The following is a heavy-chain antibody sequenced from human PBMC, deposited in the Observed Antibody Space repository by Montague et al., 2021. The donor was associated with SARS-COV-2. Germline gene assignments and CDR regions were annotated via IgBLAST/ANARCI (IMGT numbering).Heavy chain of an antibody. D-gene: IGHD2-21*01. CDR1: RGSFHIFS. V-gene: IGHV4-34*01. J-gene: IGHJ4*02. CDR3: ARGSRVVGITPGFRY. CDR2: IDHSGNT. Sequence: SETLSLTCAVYRGSFHIFSWGWIRQSPGKGLDWIGEIDHSGNTNYNPSLKSRVPISVDTSKNQFSLNLTSVTAADTAMYYCARGSRVVGITPGFRYWGQGTQVAVSS.